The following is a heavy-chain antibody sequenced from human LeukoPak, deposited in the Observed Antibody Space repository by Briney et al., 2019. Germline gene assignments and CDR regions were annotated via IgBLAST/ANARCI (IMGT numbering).Heavy chain of an antibody. CDR2: ITYFSRHV. D-gene: IGHD3-16*01. CDR3: GRAFPPLRTSSAGDL. J-gene: IGHJ4*02. CDR1: GFTFSDYD. Sequence: GGSLRLSCSASGFTFSDYDMNWVRQAPGKGLEWVSSITYFSRHVYYGDSVKGRFSISRDNAKNSLYLQMNSLGAEDTAIYYCGRAFPPLRTSSAGDLWGQGILVTVSS. V-gene: IGHV3-21*01.